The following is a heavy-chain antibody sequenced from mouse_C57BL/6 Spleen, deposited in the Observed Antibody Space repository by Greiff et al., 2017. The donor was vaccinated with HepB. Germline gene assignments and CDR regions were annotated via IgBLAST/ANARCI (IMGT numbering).Heavy chain of an antibody. V-gene: IGHV1-52*01. Sequence: QVHVKQPGAELVRPGSSVKLSCKASGYTFTSYWMHWVKQRPIQGLEWIGNIDPSDSETHYNQKFKDKATLTVDKSSSTAYMQLSSLTSEDSAVYYCARSGRSYDYFDYWGQGTTLTVSS. D-gene: IGHD1-1*01. J-gene: IGHJ2*01. CDR3: ARSGRSYDYFDY. CDR1: GYTFTSYW. CDR2: IDPSDSET.